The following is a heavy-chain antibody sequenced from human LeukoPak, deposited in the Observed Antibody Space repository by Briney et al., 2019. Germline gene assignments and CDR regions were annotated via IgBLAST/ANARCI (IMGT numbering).Heavy chain of an antibody. CDR3: ASSYSSSLTRKFDY. V-gene: IGHV4-39*01. D-gene: IGHD6-13*01. Sequence: PSETLSLTCTVSGGSISSSYYYWGWIRQPPGKGLEWIGSIYYSGSTYYNPSLKSRVTISVDTSKNQFSLKLRSVTAADTAVYYCASSYSSSLTRKFDYWGQGTLVTVSS. CDR2: IYYSGST. CDR1: GGSISSSYYY. J-gene: IGHJ4*02.